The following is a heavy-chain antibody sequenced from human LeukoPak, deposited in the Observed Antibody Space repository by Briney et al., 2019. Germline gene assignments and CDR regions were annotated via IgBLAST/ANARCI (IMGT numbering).Heavy chain of an antibody. J-gene: IGHJ4*02. D-gene: IGHD3-16*01. CDR3: AKRADSYGILVCL. Sequence: SETLSLTCTDSGGSIRSGSHYRVLIRQPPGKGLEWIGSIYYSGSTYYNSSLENRVTISIDTSKNHFSLRLRSLSAADTSVYYCAKRADSYGILVCLRGTVTLVTVSS. CDR1: GGSIRSGSHY. CDR2: IYYSGST. V-gene: IGHV4-39*02.